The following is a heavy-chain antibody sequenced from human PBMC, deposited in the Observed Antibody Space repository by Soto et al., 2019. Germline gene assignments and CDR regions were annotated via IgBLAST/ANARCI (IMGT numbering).Heavy chain of an antibody. D-gene: IGHD2-15*01. CDR3: AHKGGRGAGMDV. CDR2: MYWDGDE. CDR1: GFSLTTNGVG. J-gene: IGHJ6*02. V-gene: IGHV2-5*02. Sequence: QITLKESGPTLVNPTQTLTLTCIFSGFSLTTNGVGVAWIRQPPGKALEWLALMYWDGDERYSPFLKSRLTITKGTSENQVVLTLTNMDPVDTGTDYCAHKGGRGAGMDVWGQGTTVTVSS.